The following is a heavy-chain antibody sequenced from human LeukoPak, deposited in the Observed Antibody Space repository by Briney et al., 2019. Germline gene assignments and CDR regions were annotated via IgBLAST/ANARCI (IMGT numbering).Heavy chain of an antibody. V-gene: IGHV3-30*18. J-gene: IGHJ3*02. D-gene: IGHD3-22*01. CDR3: AKDRGDYYDSSGYYSGGFDI. CDR2: ISYDGSNK. Sequence: GGSLRLSCAASGFTFSSYGMHWVRQAPGKGLEWVAVISYDGSNKYYADSVKGRFTISRDNSKNTLYLQMNSLRAEDTAVYYCAKDRGDYYDSSGYYSGGFDIWGQGTMVTVSS. CDR1: GFTFSSYG.